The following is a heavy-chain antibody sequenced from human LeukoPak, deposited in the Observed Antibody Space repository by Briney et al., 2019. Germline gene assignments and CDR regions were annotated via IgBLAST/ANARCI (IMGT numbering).Heavy chain of an antibody. J-gene: IGHJ4*02. V-gene: IGHV3-21*01. CDR3: ARGVRDTAMVASEYYFDY. Sequence: GGSLRLSCAASGFTFSSYSMNWVRQAPGKGLEWVSSISSSSSYIYYADSVKGRFTISRDNAKNSLYLQMNSLRAEDAAVYYCARGVRDTAMVASEYYFDYWGQGTLVTVSS. CDR2: ISSSSSYI. D-gene: IGHD5-18*01. CDR1: GFTFSSYS.